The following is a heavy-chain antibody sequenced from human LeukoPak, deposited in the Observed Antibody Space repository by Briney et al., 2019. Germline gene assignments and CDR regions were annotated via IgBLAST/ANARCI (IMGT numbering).Heavy chain of an antibody. J-gene: IGHJ4*02. CDR1: GVSINNPNYC. CDR2: INHSGST. V-gene: IGHV4-39*07. CDR3: ARDYVGVAGTFDY. Sequence: PSQTLSLTCTVSGVSINNPNYCWSWIRQPPGKGLEWIGEINHSGSTNYNPSLKSRVTISLDTSKNQFSLRLSSVTAADTAVYYCARDYVGVAGTFDYWGQGTLVTASS. D-gene: IGHD6-19*01.